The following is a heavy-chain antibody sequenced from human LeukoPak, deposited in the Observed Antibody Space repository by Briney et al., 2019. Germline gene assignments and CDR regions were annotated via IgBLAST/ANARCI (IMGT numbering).Heavy chain of an antibody. CDR3: ARDTSGSYVTTYFDY. J-gene: IGHJ4*02. CDR1: GITFSSAS. CDR2: IDSTSAYM. Sequence: PGGSLRLSCSASGITFSSASMKWVRQAPGKGLEWVSYIDSTSAYMIYADSVKGRFTISRDNAKNALYLQMNSLRAEDTAVYYCARDTSGSYVTTYFDYWGQGTPVTVSS. D-gene: IGHD3-10*01. V-gene: IGHV3-21*01.